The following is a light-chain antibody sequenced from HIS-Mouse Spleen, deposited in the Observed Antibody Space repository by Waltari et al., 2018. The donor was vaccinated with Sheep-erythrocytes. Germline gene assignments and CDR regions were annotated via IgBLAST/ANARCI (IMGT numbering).Light chain of an antibody. Sequence: QSALTQPRSVSGSPGQSVTISCTRTSSDVGGCNYFSWYQQHPGKAPKLMIYDVSKRPSGVPVRFSGSKSGNTASLTISGLQAEDEADYYCCSYAGSYNHVFATGTKVTVL. J-gene: IGLJ1*01. CDR2: DVS. CDR3: CSYAGSYNHV. V-gene: IGLV2-11*01. CDR1: SSDVGGCNY.